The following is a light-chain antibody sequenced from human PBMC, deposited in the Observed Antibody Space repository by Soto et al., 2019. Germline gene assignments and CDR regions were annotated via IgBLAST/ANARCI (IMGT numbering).Light chain of an antibody. CDR1: SGDVGGYKY. V-gene: IGLV2-14*03. CDR2: NVS. J-gene: IGLJ1*01. CDR3: SSYTTSSTYV. Sequence: QSVLTQPASVSGSPGQSITISCTGTSGDVGGYKYVSWYQQHPGKAPKLMIYNVSNRPSGVSNRFSGSKSGNTASLTISGLQAEDEADYYCSSYTTSSTYVFGTGTKLTVL.